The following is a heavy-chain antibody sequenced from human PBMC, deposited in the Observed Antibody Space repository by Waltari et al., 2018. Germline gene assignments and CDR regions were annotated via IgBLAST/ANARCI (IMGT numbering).Heavy chain of an antibody. CDR2: IKQDGSEK. Sequence: EVQLVESGGGLVQPGKSLRLSCAASGFSFSLYWMNWVRQAPGKGLEWVANIKQDGSEKNYIDSVRGRFTISRDSSKNTLYLQMNSLRAEDTAVYYCAKVDNVGLNNYWGQGTLVTVSS. D-gene: IGHD1-1*01. CDR3: AKVDNVGLNNY. V-gene: IGHV3-7*05. J-gene: IGHJ4*02. CDR1: GFSFSLYW.